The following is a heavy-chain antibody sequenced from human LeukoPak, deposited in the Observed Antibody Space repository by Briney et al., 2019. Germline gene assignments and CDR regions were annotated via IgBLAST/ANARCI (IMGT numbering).Heavy chain of an antibody. J-gene: IGHJ5*02. CDR2: IYYSGST. CDR1: GGSISSSSYY. CDR3: ARGRPRKQQLVKNWFDP. D-gene: IGHD6-13*01. Sequence: SETLSLTCTVSGGSISSSSYYWGWIRQPPGKGLEWIGSIYYSGSTYYNPSLKSRVTISVDTSKNQFSLKLSSVTAADTAVHYCARGRPRKQQLVKNWFDPWGQGTLVTVSS. V-gene: IGHV4-39*07.